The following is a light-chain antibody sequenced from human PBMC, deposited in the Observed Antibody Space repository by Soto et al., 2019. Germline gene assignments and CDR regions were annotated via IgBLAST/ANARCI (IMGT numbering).Light chain of an antibody. V-gene: IGLV2-14*01. CDR2: EVS. Sequence: QSALTQPDSVSGSPGQSITISCTGTSSDIGAYNSVSWYQHQPGKAPKLMIYEVSNRPSGVSIRFSGSKSGNTASLTISGLQTEDVGYYYCNSYTRRSTLVFGTGTKVTVL. CDR3: NSYTRRSTLV. CDR1: SSDIGAYNS. J-gene: IGLJ1*01.